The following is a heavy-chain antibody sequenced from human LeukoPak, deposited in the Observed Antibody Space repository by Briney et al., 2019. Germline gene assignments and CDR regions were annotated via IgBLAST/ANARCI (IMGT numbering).Heavy chain of an antibody. V-gene: IGHV3-7*01. CDR2: IKQDGSEK. J-gene: IGHJ4*02. CDR3: AGGPYYYDSSGYYSY. D-gene: IGHD3-22*01. Sequence: GGSLRLSCAASGFTFSSYWMSWVRQAPGKGLEWVANIKQDGSEKYYVDSVKGRFTISRDNAKNSLYLQMNSLRAEDTAVYYCAGGPYYYDSSGYYSYWGQGTLVTVSS. CDR1: GFTFSSYW.